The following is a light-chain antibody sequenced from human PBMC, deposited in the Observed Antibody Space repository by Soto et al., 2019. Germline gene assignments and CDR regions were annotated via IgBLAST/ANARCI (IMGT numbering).Light chain of an antibody. CDR3: QQYNSYPWT. Sequence: DIQMTQSPATLSASVGDRVTITCRASQRISSWFSWYHHKPCKAPKLLIYDASSLDSGVPSRFSGSGSGTEFTLTITSLKPDDFATYYCQQYNSYPWTFGQGTKVDIK. J-gene: IGKJ1*01. CDR2: DAS. V-gene: IGKV1-5*01. CDR1: QRISSW.